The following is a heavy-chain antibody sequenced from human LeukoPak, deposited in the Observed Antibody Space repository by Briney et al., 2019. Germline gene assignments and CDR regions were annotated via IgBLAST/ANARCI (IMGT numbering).Heavy chain of an antibody. Sequence: GGSLRLSCAASGFTFSSYEMNWVRQAPGKGLEWVSYISSSGSTIYYADSVKGRFTISRDNSKNTLYLQMNSLRAEDTAVYYCAKSLRELGYCSGGSCYGLYYYYMDVWGKGTTVTVSS. CDR1: GFTFSSYE. D-gene: IGHD2-15*01. CDR2: ISSSGSTI. CDR3: AKSLRELGYCSGGSCYGLYYYYMDV. V-gene: IGHV3-48*03. J-gene: IGHJ6*03.